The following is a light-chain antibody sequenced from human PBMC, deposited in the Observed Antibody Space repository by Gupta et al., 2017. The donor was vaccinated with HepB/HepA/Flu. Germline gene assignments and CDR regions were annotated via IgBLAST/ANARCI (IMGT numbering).Light chain of an antibody. CDR2: AAS. Sequence: DIQMTQSPSSLSASVGDRVTVTCRASQSVTTYLNWYQQKPGQAPNLLIYAASRLQSGVPSRFSGSGSGTDFTLTISSVQPEDVATYYCKQSFRYPYTFGQGTTLEI. CDR1: QSVTTY. J-gene: IGKJ2*01. CDR3: KQSFRYPYT. V-gene: IGKV1-39*01.